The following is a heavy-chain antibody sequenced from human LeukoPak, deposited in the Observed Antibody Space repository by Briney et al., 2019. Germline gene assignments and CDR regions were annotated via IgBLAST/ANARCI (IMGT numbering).Heavy chain of an antibody. Sequence: ASVKVSCKASGFTFTSSAMQWVRQARGQRLEWIGWIVVGSGNTNYAQKFQERVTITRDMSTGTAYMELSSLRSEDTAVYFCARELQLGEGALHYWGQGTLVTVSS. V-gene: IGHV1-58*02. J-gene: IGHJ4*02. CDR1: GFTFTSSA. CDR3: ARELQLGEGALHY. D-gene: IGHD6-13*01. CDR2: IVVGSGNT.